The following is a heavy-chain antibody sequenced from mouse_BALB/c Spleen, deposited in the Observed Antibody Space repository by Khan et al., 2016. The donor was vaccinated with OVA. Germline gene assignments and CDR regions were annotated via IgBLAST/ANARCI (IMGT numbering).Heavy chain of an antibody. CDR3: ARVGFSGTMDY. Sequence: VESGPELKKPGEPVKISCKASGYTFTKNGMNWAKQAPGKGLKWMGWINTYSGEPTYADDFKGRFAFSLETSASTAYLQINNLKNEDTATYFCARVGFSGTMDYWGQGTSVTVSS. CDR2: INTYSGEP. V-gene: IGHV9-3-1*01. CDR1: GYTFTKNG. J-gene: IGHJ4*01.